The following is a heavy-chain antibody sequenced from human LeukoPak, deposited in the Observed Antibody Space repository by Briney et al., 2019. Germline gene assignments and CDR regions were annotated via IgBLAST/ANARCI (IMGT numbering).Heavy chain of an antibody. CDR3: ARALWWAAMDV. D-gene: IGHD4/OR15-4a*01. J-gene: IGHJ6*03. CDR1: GGSISSGSYY. Sequence: PSQTLSLTCTVSGGSISSGSYYWSWIRQPAGKGLEWIGRIYTSGSTNYNPSLKSRVTISVDTSKNQFSLKLSSVTAADTAVYYCARALWWAAMDVWGKGTAVTVSS. CDR2: IYTSGST. V-gene: IGHV4-61*02.